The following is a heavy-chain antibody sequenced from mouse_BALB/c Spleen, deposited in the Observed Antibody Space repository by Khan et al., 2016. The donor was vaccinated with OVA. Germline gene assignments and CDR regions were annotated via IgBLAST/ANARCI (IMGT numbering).Heavy chain of an antibody. D-gene: IGHD2-14*01. V-gene: IGHV2-6-1*01. Sequence: VQLQESGPGLVAPSQSLSITCTISGFSLTSYGVHWVRQPPGKGLEWLVVIWSDGSTTYNSALKSRLSITKDNSKSQVFLKMNSLQIEDTAMYSCDRHDRYFYAMDYWGQGTSVTVSS. CDR1: GFSLTSYG. CDR3: DRHDRYFYAMDY. CDR2: IWSDGST. J-gene: IGHJ4*01.